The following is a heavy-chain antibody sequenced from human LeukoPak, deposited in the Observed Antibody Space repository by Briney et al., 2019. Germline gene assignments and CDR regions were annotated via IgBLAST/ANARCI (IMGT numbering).Heavy chain of an antibody. V-gene: IGHV1-2*06. J-gene: IGHJ4*02. D-gene: IGHD3-16*01. CDR2: INPNSGGT. Sequence: ASVKVSCKASGGTFSSYAISWVRQAPGQGLEWMGRINPNSGGTNYAQKFQGRVTMTRDTSISTAYMELSRLRSDDTAVYYCAIIMITFGGVPHYFDYWGQGTLVTVSS. CDR1: GGTFSSYA. CDR3: AIIMITFGGVPHYFDY.